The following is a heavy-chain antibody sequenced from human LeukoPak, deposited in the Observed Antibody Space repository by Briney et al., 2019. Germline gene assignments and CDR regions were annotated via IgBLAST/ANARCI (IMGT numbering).Heavy chain of an antibody. D-gene: IGHD5-24*01. CDR3: ARGDGYSFFDY. Sequence: PRGSPRLSCALSGFSVTNNYMSWVRHAPGEWLEWVSVFYVGGATYYADSVKGRFTISRDNSENTLYLKMTSLRAEDTAVYYCARGDGYSFFDYWGQGALVTVSS. CDR2: FYVGGAT. V-gene: IGHV3-53*01. J-gene: IGHJ4*02. CDR1: GFSVTNNY.